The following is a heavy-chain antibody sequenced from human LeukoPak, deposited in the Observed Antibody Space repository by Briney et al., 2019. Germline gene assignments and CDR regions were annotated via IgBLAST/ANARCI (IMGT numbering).Heavy chain of an antibody. CDR1: GGSISSGSYY. Sequence: SQTLSLTCTVSGGSISSGSYYWSWIRQPAGKGLEWIGRIYTSGSTNCNPSLKSRVTISVDTSKNQFSLKLSSVTAADTAVYYCARDSPSGITIFGVVPPYYYYYMDVWGKGTTVTVSS. CDR2: IYTSGST. J-gene: IGHJ6*03. CDR3: ARDSPSGITIFGVVPPYYYYYMDV. V-gene: IGHV4-61*02. D-gene: IGHD3-3*01.